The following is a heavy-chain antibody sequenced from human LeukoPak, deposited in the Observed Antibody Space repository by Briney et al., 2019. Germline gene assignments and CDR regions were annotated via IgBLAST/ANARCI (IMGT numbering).Heavy chain of an antibody. CDR1: GFTFDDYA. V-gene: IGHV3-9*01. CDR2: ISWNSGSI. Sequence: PGRSLRLSCAASGFTFDDYAMHWVRQAPGKGLEWVSGISWNSGSIGYADSVKGRFTISRDNAKNSLYLQMNSLRAEDTALYYCAKGSLSSISALDYWGQGTLVTVSS. J-gene: IGHJ4*02. D-gene: IGHD2-21*01. CDR3: AKGSLSSISALDY.